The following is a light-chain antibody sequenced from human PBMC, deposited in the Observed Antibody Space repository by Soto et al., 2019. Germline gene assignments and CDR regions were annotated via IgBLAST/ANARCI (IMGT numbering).Light chain of an antibody. J-gene: IGKJ4*01. Sequence: IVLVQSPGTLSLSPGERATLSCRASQSVSSNYLAWYQQKPGQAPRLLIYGASSRATGIPDRFSGSGSGTDCTLTISRLEPEDVAVYYCQQYGSSRLTLGGGTKVDI. CDR1: QSVSSNY. V-gene: IGKV3-20*01. CDR3: QQYGSSRLT. CDR2: GAS.